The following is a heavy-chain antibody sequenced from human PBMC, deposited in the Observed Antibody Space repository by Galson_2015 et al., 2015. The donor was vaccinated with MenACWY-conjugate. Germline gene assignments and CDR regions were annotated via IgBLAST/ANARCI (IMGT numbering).Heavy chain of an antibody. V-gene: IGHV1-69*04. CDR3: AGGVAVCYNYYGLDV. J-gene: IGHJ6*02. Sequence: SVKVSCKASGGTFTTIGISWVRQAPGQGLECVGRAIPILGEVTYAQEFQGRVTITADKSTWTAYMELSSLRSDDTAVYYCAGGVAVCYNYYGLDVWGQGTTVIVSS. D-gene: IGHD3-16*01. CDR1: GGTFTTIG. CDR2: AIPILGEV.